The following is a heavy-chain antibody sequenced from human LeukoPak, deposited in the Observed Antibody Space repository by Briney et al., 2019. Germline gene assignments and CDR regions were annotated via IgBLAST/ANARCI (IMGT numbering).Heavy chain of an antibody. J-gene: IGHJ4*02. V-gene: IGHV3-48*01. CDR3: ARGDYYGSGSPGPLFY. CDR2: ISGSSSTT. D-gene: IGHD3-10*01. CDR1: GFTFSGYS. Sequence: GSLRLSCAASGFTFSGYSVNWVRQAPGKGLEWVSYISGSSSTTYYADSVKGRFTISRDNAKNSLYLQMNSLRAEDTAVYYCARGDYYGSGSPGPLFYWGQGTLVTVSS.